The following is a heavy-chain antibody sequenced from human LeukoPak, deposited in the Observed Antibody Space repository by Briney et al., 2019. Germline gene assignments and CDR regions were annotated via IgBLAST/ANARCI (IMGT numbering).Heavy chain of an antibody. D-gene: IGHD1-14*01. Sequence: GGSPRLSCGASGFTFSSYWMCWVRQAPGKGLEWVANTKEDGSQKYYVDSVKGRFTISRDNAKNSLFLQMNSLRAEDTAVYYCARGAGRALNYWGQGTLVTVSS. CDR2: TKEDGSQK. CDR3: ARGAGRALNY. CDR1: GFTFSSYW. J-gene: IGHJ4*02. V-gene: IGHV3-7*04.